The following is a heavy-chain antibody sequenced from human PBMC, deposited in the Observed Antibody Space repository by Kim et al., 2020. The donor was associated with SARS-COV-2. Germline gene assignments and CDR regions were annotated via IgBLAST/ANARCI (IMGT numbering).Heavy chain of an antibody. Sequence: LTRPVTISVDTSKNQFSLKLSSVTAADTAVYYCARYLRAGFIAARPFYFDYWGQGTLVTVSS. V-gene: IGHV4-39*01. CDR3: ARYLRAGFIAARPFYFDY. D-gene: IGHD6-6*01. J-gene: IGHJ4*02.